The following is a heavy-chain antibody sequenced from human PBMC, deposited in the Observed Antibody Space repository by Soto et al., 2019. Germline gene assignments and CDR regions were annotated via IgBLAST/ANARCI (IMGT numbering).Heavy chain of an antibody. CDR3: ARVPTRALDY. CDR1: GFTFSSYT. D-gene: IGHD1-26*01. CDR2: ISSSSRTI. J-gene: IGHJ4*02. V-gene: IGHV3-48*02. Sequence: EVQLVDSGGGLVQPGGSLRLSCAASGFTFSSYTMNWVRQAPGKGPEWISYISSSSRTIYYADSVKGRFTISRDNAQNSLYLQMTSLRDEDTAVYYCARVPTRALDYWGQGTLVTVSS.